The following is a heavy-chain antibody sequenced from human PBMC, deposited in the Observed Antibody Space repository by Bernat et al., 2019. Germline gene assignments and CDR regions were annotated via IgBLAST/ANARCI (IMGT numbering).Heavy chain of an antibody. J-gene: IGHJ6*02. V-gene: IGHV3-53*04. CDR2: IYSGGST. CDR1: GFTVSSNY. Sequence: EVQLVESGGGLVQPGGSLRLSCAASGFTVSSNYISWIRQAPGKGWEWVSVIYSGGSTYYADSLKGRFTFSRHNSKNTLYLQMNSLRAEDTAVYYCAREGSDILTGDYYGMDVWGQGTTVTVSS. CDR3: AREGSDILTGDYYGMDV. D-gene: IGHD3-9*01.